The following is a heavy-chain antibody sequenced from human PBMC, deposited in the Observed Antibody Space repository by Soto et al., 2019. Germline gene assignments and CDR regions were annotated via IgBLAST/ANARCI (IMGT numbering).Heavy chain of an antibody. CDR3: ARGLTLEGTTVTSYYFDY. D-gene: IGHD4-17*01. Sequence: SETLSLTCTVSGCSISSSSYYWGWIRQPPGKGLEWIGSIYYSGSTYYNPSLKSRVTISVDTSKNQFSLKLSSVTAADTAVYYCARGLTLEGTTVTSYYFDYWGQGTLVTVSS. V-gene: IGHV4-39*01. J-gene: IGHJ4*02. CDR2: IYYSGST. CDR1: GCSISSSSYY.